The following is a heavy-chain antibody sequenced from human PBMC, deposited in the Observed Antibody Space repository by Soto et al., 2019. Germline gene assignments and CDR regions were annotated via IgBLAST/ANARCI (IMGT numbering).Heavy chain of an antibody. J-gene: IGHJ6*02. CDR1: GGSISSSNW. D-gene: IGHD6-19*01. V-gene: IGHV4-4*02. CDR2: IYHSGST. CDR3: RAVDGSGDYYGMDV. Sequence: PSETLSLTCAVSGGSISSSNWWSWVRQPPGKGLEWIGEIYHSGSTNSNPSLKSRDSISVDKSKNQFSLKLSSVTAAATPVYYWRAVDGSGDYYGMDVWGQGTTFTVAS.